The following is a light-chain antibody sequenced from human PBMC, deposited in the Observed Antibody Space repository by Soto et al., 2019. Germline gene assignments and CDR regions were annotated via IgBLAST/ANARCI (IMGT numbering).Light chain of an antibody. J-gene: IGKJ1*01. V-gene: IGKV1-39*01. CDR2: AAS. CDR1: QGIRND. Sequence: DIHMTQSPSTLPASVGDRVTITCRASQGIRNDLGWYQQKPGKAPKLLIYAASSLLSGVPSRFSGSGSGTDFTLTISSLQPEDFATYYCQQSYSTPRTFGQGTKVDI. CDR3: QQSYSTPRT.